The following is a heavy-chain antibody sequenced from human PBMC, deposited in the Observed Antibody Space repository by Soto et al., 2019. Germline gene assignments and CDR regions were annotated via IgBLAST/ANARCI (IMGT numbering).Heavy chain of an antibody. CDR2: ISGSGGST. J-gene: IGHJ6*02. CDR1: GFTFSSYT. Sequence: GGSLRLSCAASGFTFSSYTMSWVRQAPGEGLEWVSAISGSGGSTYYADSVKGRFTISRDNSKNTLYLQMNSLRAEDTAVYYCAKDRLTAGYYYGMDVWGQGTTVTVSS. CDR3: AKDRLTAGYYYGMDV. D-gene: IGHD6-13*01. V-gene: IGHV3-23*01.